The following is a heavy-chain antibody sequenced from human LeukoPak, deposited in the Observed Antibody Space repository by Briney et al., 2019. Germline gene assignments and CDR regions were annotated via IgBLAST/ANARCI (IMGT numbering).Heavy chain of an antibody. V-gene: IGHV3-48*01. D-gene: IGHD3-22*01. CDR1: GFTFSTYN. Sequence: GGSLRLSCAASGFTFSTYNMNWVRQAPGKGLEWISYISADSSTVQYADSVRGRFTTSRDNAKNSLYLQMNSLRAGDTAVYYCVRDNSRGQSLGVIYWGQGSLVTVSS. CDR3: VRDNSRGQSLGVIY. CDR2: ISADSSTV. J-gene: IGHJ4*02.